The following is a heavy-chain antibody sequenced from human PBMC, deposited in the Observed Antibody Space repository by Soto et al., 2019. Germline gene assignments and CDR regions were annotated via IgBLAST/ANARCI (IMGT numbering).Heavy chain of an antibody. CDR3: AREGRGYCDSTSYPGI. Sequence: GGSLRLSCAAAGFTFSGYWMSWVRQAPGKGLEWVANIKGDGSDKNYMDSVKGRFTISRDKANNSLYLQMDNLRADYTAVYYCAREGRGYCDSTSYPGIWGQGTLVTVSS. J-gene: IGHJ4*02. CDR1: GFTFSGYW. V-gene: IGHV3-7*01. D-gene: IGHD2-2*01. CDR2: IKGDGSDK.